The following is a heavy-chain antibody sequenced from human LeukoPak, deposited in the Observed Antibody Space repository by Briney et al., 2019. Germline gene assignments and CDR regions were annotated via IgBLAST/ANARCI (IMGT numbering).Heavy chain of an antibody. V-gene: IGHV4-39*01. CDR3: ARHPDFWSGYYVLSPFDP. Sequence: SGPTLVKPTQTPTLTCTFSGFSLSTSGVGVGWIRQPPGKGLEWIGSIYYSGSTYYNPSLKSRVTISVDTSKNQFSLKLSSVTAADTAVYYCARHPDFWSGYYVLSPFDPWGQGTLVTVSS. CDR2: IYYSGST. CDR1: GFSLSTSGVG. J-gene: IGHJ5*02. D-gene: IGHD3-3*01.